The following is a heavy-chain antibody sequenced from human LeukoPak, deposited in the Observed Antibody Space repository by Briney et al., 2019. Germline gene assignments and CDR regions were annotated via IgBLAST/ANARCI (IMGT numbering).Heavy chain of an antibody. CDR3: AKKRDAFDI. D-gene: IGHD5-24*01. Sequence: GGSLRLSCAGSGFIFNNYAMHWVRQPPGKGLEWVSGISWNSGSIDYVDSVKGRFTISRDNSKNTLYLHMNSLRAEDTAMYYCAKKRDAFDIWGQGTVVAVSS. V-gene: IGHV3-9*01. J-gene: IGHJ3*02. CDR2: ISWNSGSI. CDR1: GFIFNNYA.